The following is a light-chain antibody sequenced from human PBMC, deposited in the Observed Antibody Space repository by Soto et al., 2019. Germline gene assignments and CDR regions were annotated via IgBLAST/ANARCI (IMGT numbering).Light chain of an antibody. CDR3: SSYAGTYTYVV. J-gene: IGLJ2*01. CDR2: DVS. CDR1: SSDVGRYNY. Sequence: QSALIQPRSVSGSPGQSVTIPCTGTSSDVGRYNYVSWYQQHPGKAPKLMIYDVSQRPSGVPDRFSGSKSGNTASLTISGLQAEDEADYYCSSYAGTYTYVVFGGGTKLTVL. V-gene: IGLV2-11*01.